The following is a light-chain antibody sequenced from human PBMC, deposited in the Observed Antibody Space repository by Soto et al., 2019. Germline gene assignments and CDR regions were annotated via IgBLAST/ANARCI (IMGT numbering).Light chain of an antibody. V-gene: IGLV2-11*01. CDR1: SSDVGVYNY. J-gene: IGLJ3*02. Sequence: QSALTQPRSVSGSPGQSVTISCTGTSSDVGVYNYVSWYQQHPGKAPQLVIYDVIKRPSGVPDRFSGSKSGNTASLTISGLQPGDEAAYYCCSYAGSSLWVFGGGTKLTVL. CDR2: DVI. CDR3: CSYAGSSLWV.